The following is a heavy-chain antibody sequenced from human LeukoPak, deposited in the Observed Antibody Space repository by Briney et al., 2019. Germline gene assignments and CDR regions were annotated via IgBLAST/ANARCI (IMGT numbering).Heavy chain of an antibody. CDR2: IKSKTDGGTT. CDR3: TAFLGPKWFDP. V-gene: IGHV3-15*01. Sequence: GRSLRLSCAASGFTFSNAWMSWVRQAPGKGLEWVGRIKSKTDGGTTDYAAPVKGRFTISRDDSKNTLYLQMNSLKTEDTAVYYCTAFLGPKWFDPWGQGTLVTVSS. CDR1: GFTFSNAW. J-gene: IGHJ5*02. D-gene: IGHD2/OR15-2a*01.